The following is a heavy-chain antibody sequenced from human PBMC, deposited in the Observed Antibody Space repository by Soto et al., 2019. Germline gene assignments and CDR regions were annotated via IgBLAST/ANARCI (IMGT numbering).Heavy chain of an antibody. CDR1: GGSINTYY. J-gene: IGHJ4*02. CDR2: IYSTGST. Sequence: PSETLSLTCAVSGGSINTYYWSWIRQPPGKGLEWIGYIYSTGSTNNNPSLKSRVTLSVDTSKNQFSLKLSSLTTADTAMYYCARMSPRLQPHYFDSWGQGTLVTVSS. CDR3: ARMSPRLQPHYFDS. V-gene: IGHV4-59*01.